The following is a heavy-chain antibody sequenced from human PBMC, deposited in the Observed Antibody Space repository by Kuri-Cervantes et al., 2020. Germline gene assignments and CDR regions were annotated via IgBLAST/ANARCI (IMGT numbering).Heavy chain of an antibody. Sequence: GESLKISCAASGFSFSSYGMNWVRQAPGKGLEWVSSISSSSTIYYADSVKGRFTISRDNAKNSLYLQMNSLRAEDTALYYCAKDSHEIMVRGAFDIWGQGTMVTVSS. J-gene: IGHJ3*02. CDR3: AKDSHEIMVRGAFDI. D-gene: IGHD3-10*01. V-gene: IGHV3-69-1*01. CDR2: ISSSSTI. CDR1: GFSFSSYG.